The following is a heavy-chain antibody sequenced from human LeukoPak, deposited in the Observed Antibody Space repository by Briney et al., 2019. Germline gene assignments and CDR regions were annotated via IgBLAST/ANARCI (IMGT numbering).Heavy chain of an antibody. D-gene: IGHD2-2*01. CDR3: ARVFCTSCPHDP. Sequence: PLASVKVSCKASGYTFTSYGISWVRQAPGQGLEWMGWISAYSGNTNYAQKFQGRVTITADKSTSTAYMELSSLRSEDTAVYYCARVFCTSCPHDPWGQGTLVTVSS. V-gene: IGHV1-18*01. J-gene: IGHJ5*02. CDR2: ISAYSGNT. CDR1: GYTFTSYG.